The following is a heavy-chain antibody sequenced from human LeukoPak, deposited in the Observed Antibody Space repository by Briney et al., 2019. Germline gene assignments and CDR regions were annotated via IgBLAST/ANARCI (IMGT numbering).Heavy chain of an antibody. J-gene: IGHJ4*02. CDR1: GFTFSTYS. CDR3: ARSSGYNYDY. D-gene: IGHD3-22*01. CDR2: ILYSRTTM. V-gene: IGHV3-48*01. Sequence: PGGSLRLSCAASGFTFSTYSMNWVRQAPGKGLEWVSYILYSRTTMHYADSVKGRFTISRDNARNSLYLQMNSLRAEDTAVYYCARSSGYNYDYWGQGTLVTVSS.